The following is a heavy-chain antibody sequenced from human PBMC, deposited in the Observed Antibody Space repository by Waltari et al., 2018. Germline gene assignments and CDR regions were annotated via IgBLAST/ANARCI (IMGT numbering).Heavy chain of an antibody. CDR2: IYYSGST. J-gene: IGHJ4*02. V-gene: IGHV4-39*01. CDR3: ARQTDVDTAMDFDY. CDR1: GGSISSSSYY. D-gene: IGHD5-18*01. Sequence: QLQLQESGPGLVKPSETLSRTCTVSGGSISSSSYYWGWIRQPPGKGLEWIGSIYYSGSTYYNPSLKSRVTISVDTSKNQFSLKLSSVTAADTAVYYCARQTDVDTAMDFDYWGQGTLVTVSS.